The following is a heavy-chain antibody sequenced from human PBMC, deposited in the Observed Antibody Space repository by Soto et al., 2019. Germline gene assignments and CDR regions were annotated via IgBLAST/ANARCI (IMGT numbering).Heavy chain of an antibody. CDR3: ARPTDSSSAVYYFDK. D-gene: IGHD6-6*01. V-gene: IGHV1-69*02. CDR2: IIPTLGIA. J-gene: IGHJ4*02. Sequence: QVQLAQSGAEVKKPGSSVKVSCRASGGTSSSYTISWVRQVPGQGLEWMGRIIPTLGIANYAPQFQDRVTITADKSTSTAYLELSGLRSEDTAIYYCARPTDSSSAVYYFDKWGQGTLVTVSS. CDR1: GGTSSSYT.